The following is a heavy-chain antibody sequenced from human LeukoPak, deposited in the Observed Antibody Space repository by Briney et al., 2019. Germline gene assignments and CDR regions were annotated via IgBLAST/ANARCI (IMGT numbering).Heavy chain of an antibody. CDR2: INHSGST. V-gene: IGHV4-34*01. CDR1: GGSLSGYY. CDR3: ARGVMGHGSGNWFDP. J-gene: IGHJ5*02. D-gene: IGHD3-10*01. Sequence: PSETLSLTCAVYGGSLSGYYWSWIRQPPGKGLEWIGEINHSGSTNYNPSLKSRVTISVDTSKNQFSLKLSSVTAADTAVYYCARGVMGHGSGNWFDPWGQGTLVTVSS.